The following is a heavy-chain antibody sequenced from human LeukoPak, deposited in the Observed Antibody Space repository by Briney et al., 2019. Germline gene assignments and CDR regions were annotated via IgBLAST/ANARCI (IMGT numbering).Heavy chain of an antibody. CDR1: GFTFSSYG. CDR3: ARDDGSSHPFDY. CDR2: IWYDGSNK. Sequence: GGSLRLSCAASGFTFSSYGMHWVRQAPGKGLEWVAVIWYDGSNKYYADSVKGRFTISRDNSKNTLYLQMNSLRAEDTAVYYCARDDGSSHPFDYWGQGTLVTVSS. D-gene: IGHD5-24*01. V-gene: IGHV3-33*01. J-gene: IGHJ4*02.